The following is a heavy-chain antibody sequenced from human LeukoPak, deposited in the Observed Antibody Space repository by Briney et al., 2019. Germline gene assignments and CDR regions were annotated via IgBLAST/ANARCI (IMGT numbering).Heavy chain of an antibody. CDR3: ARERGRVCSSTSCYRSSWFDP. V-gene: IGHV3-74*01. J-gene: IGHJ5*02. CDR2: INSDGSST. Sequence: GGSLRLSCAASGFTFSSYWMHWVRQAPGKGLVWVSRINSDGSSTSYADSVKGRFTVSRDNAKNALYLQMNSLRAEDTAVYYCARERGRVCSSTSCYRSSWFDPWGQGTLVTVSS. CDR1: GFTFSSYW. D-gene: IGHD2-2*01.